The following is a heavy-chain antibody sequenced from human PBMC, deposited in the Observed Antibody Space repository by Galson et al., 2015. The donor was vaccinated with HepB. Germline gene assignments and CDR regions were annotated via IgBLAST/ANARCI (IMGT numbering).Heavy chain of an antibody. CDR3: AKADGDYDPLTGQLRSWLDP. CDR1: GFTFSSYS. V-gene: IGHV3-48*01. CDR2: ISNTASTI. D-gene: IGHD3-9*01. Sequence: SLRLSCAASGFTFSSYSMSWVRQAPGKGLEWVSYISNTASTIYYADSVKGRFTMSRDNSKSALYLQMDSLRAEDTAVYYCAKADGDYDPLTGQLRSWLDPWGQGTLVTVSS. J-gene: IGHJ5*02.